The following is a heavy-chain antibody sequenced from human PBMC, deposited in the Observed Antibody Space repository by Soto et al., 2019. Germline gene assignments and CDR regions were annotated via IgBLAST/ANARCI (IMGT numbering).Heavy chain of an antibody. D-gene: IGHD6-13*01. CDR3: ARKGKQQLALFDY. CDR2: IIPIFGTA. J-gene: IGHJ4*02. CDR1: GGTFSSYA. Sequence: SVKVSCKASGGTFSSYAISWVRQAPGQGLEWMGGIIPIFGTANYAQKFQGRVTITADESTSTAYMELSSLRSEDTAVYYCARKGKQQLALFDYWGQGTLVTVSS. V-gene: IGHV1-69*13.